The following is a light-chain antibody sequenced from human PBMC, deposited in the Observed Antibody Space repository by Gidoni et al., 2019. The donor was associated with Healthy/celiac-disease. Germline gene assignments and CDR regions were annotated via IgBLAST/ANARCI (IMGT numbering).Light chain of an antibody. CDR1: QSISSY. Sequence: DIQMTQSPSSLSASVGDRVTITCRASQSISSYLNWYQQKPGKAPKLLIYAASSLQSGVPSRFSGSGSGTDFTPPISSLQPEDFATYYCQQSYSTLYTFGQXTKLEIK. CDR2: AAS. V-gene: IGKV1-39*01. CDR3: QQSYSTLYT. J-gene: IGKJ2*01.